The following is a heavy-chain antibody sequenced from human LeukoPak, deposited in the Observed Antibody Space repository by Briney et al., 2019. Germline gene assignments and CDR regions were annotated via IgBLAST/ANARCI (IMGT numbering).Heavy chain of an antibody. J-gene: IGHJ6*02. CDR3: AKDRSRLYYYYAMDV. CDR2: ISYDGSTK. D-gene: IGHD2/OR15-2a*01. Sequence: PGGSLRLSCAASGFTFSSYGMGWVRQAPGKWMGWVAVISYDGSTKYYADSVKGRFTISRDNSKNTLYLQMNSLRADDTAVYYCAKDRSRLYYYYAMDVWRQGPTVTVSS. V-gene: IGHV3-30*18. CDR1: GFTFSSYG.